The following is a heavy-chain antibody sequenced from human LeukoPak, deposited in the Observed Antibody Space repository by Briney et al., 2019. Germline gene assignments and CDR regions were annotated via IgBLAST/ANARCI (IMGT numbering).Heavy chain of an antibody. CDR1: GFTFSSYG. CDR3: GRQNRQSRGWLGWLDP. Sequence: RGSLRLSCAASGFTFSSYGMHWVRQPPGRGLEWGAFIRDDVKNQYYTDSVKGRFTISRDNSKNTLHLQMSSLRVETTAVYYCGRQNRQSRGWLGWLDPWGQGALVTVSS. CDR2: IRDDVKNQ. V-gene: IGHV3-30*02. J-gene: IGHJ5*02. D-gene: IGHD6-19*01.